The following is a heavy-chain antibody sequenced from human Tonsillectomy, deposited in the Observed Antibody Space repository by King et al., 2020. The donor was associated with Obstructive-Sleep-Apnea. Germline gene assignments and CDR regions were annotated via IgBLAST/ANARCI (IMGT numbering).Heavy chain of an antibody. CDR1: GFTFSSYA. CDR3: AREGAARELDY. J-gene: IGHJ4*02. CDR2: ISYDGSNK. Sequence: VQLVESGGGVVQPGTSLRLSCASSGFTFSSYAMHCVRQAPGKGLEWVAFISYDGSNKYYADSVKGRFTISRDNSKNTLFLQMNSLRAEDTAVYYCAREGAARELDYWGQGTLVTVSS. V-gene: IGHV3-30*04. D-gene: IGHD1-1*01.